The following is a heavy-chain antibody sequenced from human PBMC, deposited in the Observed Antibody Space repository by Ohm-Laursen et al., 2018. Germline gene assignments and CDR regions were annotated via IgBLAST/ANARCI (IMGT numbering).Heavy chain of an antibody. CDR1: GFTFDDYA. D-gene: IGHD3-3*01. Sequence: SLRLSCAASGFTFDDYAMHWVRQAPGKGLEWVAGISWNKKRIGYVDSVKGRFTMSRDNTKKSLYLQMNSLRAEDTAFYYCTKGAGAILGVTDHFDYWGQGALVTVSS. CDR2: ISWNKKRI. CDR3: TKGAGAILGVTDHFDY. J-gene: IGHJ4*02. V-gene: IGHV3-9*01.